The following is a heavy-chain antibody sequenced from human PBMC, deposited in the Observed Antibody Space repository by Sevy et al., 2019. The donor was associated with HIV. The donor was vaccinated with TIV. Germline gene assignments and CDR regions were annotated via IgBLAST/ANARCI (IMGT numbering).Heavy chain of an antibody. V-gene: IGHV3-30-3*01. CDR1: GFTFSSYA. Sequence: GGSLRLSCAASGFTFSSYAMHWVRQAPGKGLEWVAVISYDGSNKYYAYSVKGRFTISRDNSKNTLYLQMNSLRAEDTAVYYCAGGYDSSGYPAYEIDYWGQGTLVTVSS. CDR3: AGGYDSSGYPAYEIDY. CDR2: ISYDGSNK. D-gene: IGHD3-22*01. J-gene: IGHJ4*02.